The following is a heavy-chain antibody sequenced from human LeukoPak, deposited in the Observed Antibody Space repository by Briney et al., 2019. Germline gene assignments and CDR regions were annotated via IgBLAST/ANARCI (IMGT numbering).Heavy chain of an antibody. CDR3: ARSPGSWYEGEYFQH. CDR2: INAYNGNT. D-gene: IGHD6-13*01. V-gene: IGHV1-18*01. J-gene: IGHJ1*01. Sequence: ASVKVSCKASGYTFTSYGISWVRQAPGQGLEWMGWINAYNGNTNYAQKFQGRVTITADESTSTAYMELSSLRSEDAAVYYCARSPGSWYEGEYFQHWGQGTLVTVSS. CDR1: GYTFTSYG.